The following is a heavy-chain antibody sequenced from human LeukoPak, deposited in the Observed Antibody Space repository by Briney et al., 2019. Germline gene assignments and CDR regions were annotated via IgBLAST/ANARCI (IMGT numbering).Heavy chain of an antibody. V-gene: IGHV3-53*01. CDR3: ARGGSYLSAFDI. CDR1: GFTFDNYA. CDR2: IYSGGST. Sequence: GGSLRLSCAASGFTFDNYAIHWVRQAPGKGLEWVSIIYSGGSTFYADSVKGRFTISRDNSKNTLYLQMNSLRAEDTAVYYCARGGSYLSAFDIWGQGTMVTVSS. J-gene: IGHJ3*02. D-gene: IGHD1-26*01.